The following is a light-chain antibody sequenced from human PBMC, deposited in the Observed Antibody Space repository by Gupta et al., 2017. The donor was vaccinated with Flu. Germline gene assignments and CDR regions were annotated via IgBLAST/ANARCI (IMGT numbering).Light chain of an antibody. Sequence: PSPLSGSVGDRVTITCRASQSISSWLAWYQQKPGKAPKVVIYKASSLESGVPSRFSGSGSGTEFTLTISSLQPDDFAAYYCQQDDTYPYTFGQGTKLEI. CDR2: KAS. J-gene: IGKJ2*01. V-gene: IGKV1-5*03. CDR3: QQDDTYPYT. CDR1: QSISSW.